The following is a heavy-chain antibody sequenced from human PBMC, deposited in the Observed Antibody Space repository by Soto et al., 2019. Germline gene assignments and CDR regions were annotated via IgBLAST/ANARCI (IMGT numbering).Heavy chain of an antibody. J-gene: IGHJ4*02. CDR1: GYTFTSYD. CDR3: ARVGYYYDSSGYYLSFDY. D-gene: IGHD3-22*01. CDR2: MNPNSGNT. V-gene: IGHV1-8*01. Sequence: QVQLVQSGAEVKKPGASVKVSCKASGYTFTSYDINWVRQATGQGLEWMGWMNPNSGNTGYAQKFTGRVTMTRKSSISTAYMELSSLRSEDPAVYYCARVGYYYDSSGYYLSFDYWGQGTLVTVSS.